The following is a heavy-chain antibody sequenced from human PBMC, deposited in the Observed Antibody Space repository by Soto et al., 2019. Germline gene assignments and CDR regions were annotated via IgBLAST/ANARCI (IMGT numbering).Heavy chain of an antibody. CDR3: ARGEQYSGRIFDY. V-gene: IGHV6-1*01. CDR1: GDXVSSNSDA. CDR2: TYYRYKWYN. J-gene: IGHJ4*02. D-gene: IGHD1-26*01. Sequence: QXLSLTWGISGDXVSSNSDAWNWLRQSPSRGLEWLGRTYYRYKWYNDYAVSVGSRITINPDTSKNHFSLQLNFATPEDTAVYFCARGEQYSGRIFDYWGQGTLGTVSS.